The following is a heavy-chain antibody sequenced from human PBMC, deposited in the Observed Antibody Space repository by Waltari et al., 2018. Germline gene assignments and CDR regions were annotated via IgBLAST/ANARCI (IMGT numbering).Heavy chain of an antibody. J-gene: IGHJ4*02. V-gene: IGHV3-21*01. CDR2: ISRSSSYI. D-gene: IGHD3-9*01. CDR3: ARGDDILTGYRV. CDR1: GFTFSSYS. Sequence: EVQLVESGGGLVKPGGSLRLSCAASGFTFSSYSMNWVRQAPGKGLEWVSSISRSSSYIYYADSGKGRFTISRDNAKNSLYLQMNSLRAEDTAVYYCARGDDILTGYRVWGQGTLVTVSS.